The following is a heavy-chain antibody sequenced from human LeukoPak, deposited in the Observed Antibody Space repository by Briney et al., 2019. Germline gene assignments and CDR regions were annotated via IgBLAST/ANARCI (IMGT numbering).Heavy chain of an antibody. CDR2: IRSKANSYAT. V-gene: IGHV3-73*01. Sequence: GGSLRLSCAASGLIVSSNYMTWVRQASGKGLEWVGRIRSKANSYATAYAASVKGRFTISRDDSKNTAYLQMNSLKTEDTAVYYCTRRGSVFGTTYFDYWGQGTLVTVSS. J-gene: IGHJ4*02. CDR1: GLIVSSNY. D-gene: IGHD1-1*01. CDR3: TRRGSVFGTTYFDY.